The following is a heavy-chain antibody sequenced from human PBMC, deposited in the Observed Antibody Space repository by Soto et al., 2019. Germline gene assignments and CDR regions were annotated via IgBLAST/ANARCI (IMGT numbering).Heavy chain of an antibody. J-gene: IGHJ4*02. CDR3: ARDILTGPDY. D-gene: IGHD3-9*01. CDR1: GYSFTSYA. CDR2: INAGNGNT. V-gene: IGHV1-3*01. Sequence: TSVKVTCEDSGYSFTSYARHWVRQAPGQRLEWMGWINAGNGNTKYSQKFQGRVTITRDTSASTAYMELSSLRSEDTAVYYCARDILTGPDYWGQGTLVTVSS.